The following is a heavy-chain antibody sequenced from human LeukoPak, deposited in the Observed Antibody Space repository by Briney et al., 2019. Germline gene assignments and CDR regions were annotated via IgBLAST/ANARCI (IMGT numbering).Heavy chain of an antibody. J-gene: IGHJ4*02. Sequence: GGSLRLSCAASGFTFSSYAMSWVRQAPGKGPEWVSAISGSGGSTYYADSVKGRFTISRDSSKNTLYLQMNSLRAEDTAVYYCAKQPLLIAVAGPFDYWGQGTLVTVSS. CDR1: GFTFSSYA. CDR3: AKQPLLIAVAGPFDY. CDR2: ISGSGGST. D-gene: IGHD6-19*01. V-gene: IGHV3-23*01.